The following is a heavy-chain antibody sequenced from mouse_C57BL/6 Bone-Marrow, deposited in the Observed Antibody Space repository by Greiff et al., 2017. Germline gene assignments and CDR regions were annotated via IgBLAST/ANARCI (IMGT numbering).Heavy chain of an antibody. CDR1: GFNIKDDY. CDR2: IDPENGDT. Sequence: VQLQQSGAELVRPGASVKLSCTASGFNIKDDYMHWVKQRPEQGLEWIGWIDPENGDTEYASKFQGKATITADTSSNTAYLPLSSLTSEDTAVYYCTIRRASFDYWGQGATLTVSS. D-gene: IGHD3-3*01. V-gene: IGHV14-4*01. J-gene: IGHJ2*01. CDR3: TIRRASFDY.